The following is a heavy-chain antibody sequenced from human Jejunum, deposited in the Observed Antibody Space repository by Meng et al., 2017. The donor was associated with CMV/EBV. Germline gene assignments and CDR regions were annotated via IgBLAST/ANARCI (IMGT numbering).Heavy chain of an antibody. J-gene: IGHJ6*02. D-gene: IGHD2-2*01. CDR1: FRNYW. CDR2: INLDGREK. V-gene: IGHV3-7*01. CDR3: AKGQRTSIYYYGMDV. Sequence: FRNYWMTWVRQAPGKGLEWVANINLDGREKNYVDFVKGRFTISRDNAKNTLFLQMNSLRADDTALYYCAKGQRTSIYYYGMDVWGQGTTVTVSS.